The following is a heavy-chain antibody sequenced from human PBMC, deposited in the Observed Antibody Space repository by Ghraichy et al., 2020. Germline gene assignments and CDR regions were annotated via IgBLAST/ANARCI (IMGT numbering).Heavy chain of an antibody. CDR2: IYYSGST. CDR3: ARDQARYPYYFDY. J-gene: IGHJ4*02. D-gene: IGHD1-14*01. CDR1: GGSISSYY. Sequence: ESLNISCTVSGGSISSYYWSWIRQPPGKGLEWIGYIYYSGSTNYNPSLKSRVTISVDTSKNQFSLKLSSVTAADTAVYYCARDQARYPYYFDYWGQGTLVTVSS. V-gene: IGHV4-59*01.